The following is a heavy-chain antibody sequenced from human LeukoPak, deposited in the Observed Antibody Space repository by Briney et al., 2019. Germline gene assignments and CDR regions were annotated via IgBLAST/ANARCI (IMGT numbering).Heavy chain of an antibody. CDR2: MNPNSGNT. Sequence: ASVKVSCKASGYTFTSYDINWVGQATGQGLEWMGWMNPNSGNTGYAQKFQGRVTMTRNTSISTAYMELSSLRSEDTAVYYCARGCRYCSSTSCAYYFDYWGQGTLVTVSS. V-gene: IGHV1-8*01. CDR1: GYTFTSYD. CDR3: ARGCRYCSSTSCAYYFDY. D-gene: IGHD2-2*01. J-gene: IGHJ4*02.